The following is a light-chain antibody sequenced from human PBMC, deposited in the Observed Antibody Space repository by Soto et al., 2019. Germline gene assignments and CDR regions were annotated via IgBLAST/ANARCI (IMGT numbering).Light chain of an antibody. CDR3: QQYGSSPLT. Sequence: EIVLTQSPATLSLSPGERATLSCRASQSVSSSYLAWYQQKPGQAPRLLIYGASSRATGIPDRFSGSGPGTDFTLTISRLEPEDFAVYYGQQYGSSPLTFGGGTKVEIK. J-gene: IGKJ4*01. V-gene: IGKV3-20*01. CDR2: GAS. CDR1: QSVSSSY.